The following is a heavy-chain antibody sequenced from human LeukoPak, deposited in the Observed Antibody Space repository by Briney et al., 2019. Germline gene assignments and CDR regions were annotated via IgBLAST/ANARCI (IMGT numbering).Heavy chain of an antibody. CDR1: GYTFTGYY. J-gene: IGHJ4*02. CDR3: ARGSRYSYGNIDY. CDR2: INPNSGGT. Sequence: ASVKVSCKASGYTFTGYYMHWVRQAPGQGLEWMGWINPNSGGTNYAQKFQGRVTMTRDTPISTAYMELSRLRSDDTAVYYCARGSRYSYGNIDYWGQGTLVTVSS. D-gene: IGHD5-18*01. V-gene: IGHV1-2*02.